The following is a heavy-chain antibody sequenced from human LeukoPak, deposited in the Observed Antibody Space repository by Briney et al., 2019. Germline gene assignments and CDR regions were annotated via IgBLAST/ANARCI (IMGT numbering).Heavy chain of an antibody. J-gene: IGHJ4*02. CDR3: ARLGGSGRPLDY. CDR2: IYPDDSDT. D-gene: IGHD3-10*01. CDR1: GYRFNAYW. Sequence: GESLKISCKGSGYRFNAYWIAWVRQMPGKGLEWMGIIYPDDSDTRYSPSFQGQVTISADKSISTAYLQWSSLKASDTAVYYCARLGGSGRPLDYWGQGTLVTVSS. V-gene: IGHV5-51*01.